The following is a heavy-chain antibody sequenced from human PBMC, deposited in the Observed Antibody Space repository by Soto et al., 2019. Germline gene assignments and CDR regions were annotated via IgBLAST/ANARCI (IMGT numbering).Heavy chain of an antibody. CDR1: GGTFSTYT. CDR3: ASRSTVVVAATEAFDY. Sequence: QVQLVQSGAEVTKPGSSVKVSCKASGGTFSTYTISWVRQAPGQGLEWMGRIIPILGIANYAQKFQGRVKIPADKSTSTAYMELSSLRSEDTAVYCCASRSTVVVAATEAFDYWGQGTLVTVSS. J-gene: IGHJ4*02. V-gene: IGHV1-69*02. D-gene: IGHD2-15*01. CDR2: IIPILGIA.